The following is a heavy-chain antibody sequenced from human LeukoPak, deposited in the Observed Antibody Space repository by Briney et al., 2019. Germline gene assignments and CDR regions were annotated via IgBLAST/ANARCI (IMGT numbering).Heavy chain of an antibody. CDR2: IIPILGIA. J-gene: IGHJ4*02. V-gene: IGHV1-69*04. CDR3: ARDGTYTAMVMGY. CDR1: GGTFSSYA. Sequence: SVTVSCKASGGTFSSYAISWVRQAPGQGLEWMGRIIPILGIANYAQKFQGRVTITADKSTSTAYMELSSLRSEDTAVYYCARDGTYTAMVMGYWGQGTLVTVSS. D-gene: IGHD5-18*01.